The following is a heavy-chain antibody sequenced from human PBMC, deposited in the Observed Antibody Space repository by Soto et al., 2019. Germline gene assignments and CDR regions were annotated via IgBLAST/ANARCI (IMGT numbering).Heavy chain of an antibody. Sequence: SSSSYYWGWVRQPPGKGLEWMGIIYPGDSDTRYSPSFQGQVTISADKSISTAYLQWSSLKASDTAMYYCARHRRRVTRYYYYYGMDVWGQGTTVTVSS. CDR2: IYPGDSDT. J-gene: IGHJ6*02. CDR3: ARHRRRVTRYYYYYGMDV. D-gene: IGHD4-4*01. CDR1: SSSSYY. V-gene: IGHV5-51*01.